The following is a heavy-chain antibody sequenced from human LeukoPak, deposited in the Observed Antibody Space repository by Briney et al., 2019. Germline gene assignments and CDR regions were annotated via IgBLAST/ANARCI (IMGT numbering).Heavy chain of an antibody. D-gene: IGHD3-22*01. Sequence: SETLSLTCTVSGGSISSYYWSWIRQPPGKGLEWIGYIYYSGSTNYNPSLKSRVTISVDTSKNQFSLKLSSVTAADTAVYYCARQGRYYYDGSGYYYDYWGQGTLVTVSS. CDR2: IYYSGST. V-gene: IGHV4-59*08. CDR3: ARQGRYYYDGSGYYYDY. CDR1: GGSISSYY. J-gene: IGHJ4*02.